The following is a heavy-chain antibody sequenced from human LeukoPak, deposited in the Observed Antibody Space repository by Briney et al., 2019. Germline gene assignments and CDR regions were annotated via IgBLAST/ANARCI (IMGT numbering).Heavy chain of an antibody. D-gene: IGHD3-3*02. J-gene: IGHJ6*03. V-gene: IGHV3-21*04. Sequence: GGSLRLSCAASGFTFSDYTMNWVRQAPGKGLECVSSITSHSSYIYYADSVKGRFTISRDNAKNSVFLQMNSLRAEDTAVFSKTKDIYGPSGYYYYMDVWGKGTTVSVSS. CDR2: ITSHSSYI. CDR3: TKDIYGPSGYYYYMDV. CDR1: GFTFSDYT.